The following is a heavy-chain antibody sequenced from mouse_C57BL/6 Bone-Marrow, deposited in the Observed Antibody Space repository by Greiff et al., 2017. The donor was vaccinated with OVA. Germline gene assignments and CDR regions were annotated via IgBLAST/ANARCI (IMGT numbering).Heavy chain of an antibody. CDR3: TTSSGYGFAY. Sequence: VQLQQSGAELVRPGASVKLSCTASGFNIQDDYMHWVKQRPEQGLEWIGWIDPENGDTEYASKFQGKATITADTSSNTAYLQLSSLTSEDTAVYYCTTSSGYGFAYWGQGTLVTVSA. J-gene: IGHJ3*01. V-gene: IGHV14-4*01. CDR1: GFNIQDDY. D-gene: IGHD3-2*02. CDR2: IDPENGDT.